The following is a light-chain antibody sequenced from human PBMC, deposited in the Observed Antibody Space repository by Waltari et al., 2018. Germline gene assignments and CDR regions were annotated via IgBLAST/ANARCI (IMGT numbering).Light chain of an antibody. CDR2: DVT. J-gene: IGLJ3*02. V-gene: IGLV2-14*03. CDR3: SSYTSDSTIV. Sequence: QSALTQPASVSGSPGQSITISCIGTGRDVGNYNYVSWYQCHPGQAPKPMIYDVTAPPSGVSDRFSGSKSGNTASLTISEDEAFYYCSSYTSDSTIVFGGGTRLTVL. CDR1: GRDVGNYNY.